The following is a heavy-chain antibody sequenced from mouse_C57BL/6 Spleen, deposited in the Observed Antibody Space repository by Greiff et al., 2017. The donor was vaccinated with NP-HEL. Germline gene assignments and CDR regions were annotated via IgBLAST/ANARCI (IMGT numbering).Heavy chain of an antibody. D-gene: IGHD1-1*01. Sequence: EVQVVESGGGLVKPGGSLKLSCAASGFTFSDYGMHWVRQAPEKGLEWVAYISSGSSTIYYADTVKGRFTISRDNAKNTLFLQMTSLRSEDTAMYYCARGGSSLYYFDYWGQGTTLTVSS. CDR1: GFTFSDYG. J-gene: IGHJ2*01. CDR3: ARGGSSLYYFDY. V-gene: IGHV5-17*01. CDR2: ISSGSSTI.